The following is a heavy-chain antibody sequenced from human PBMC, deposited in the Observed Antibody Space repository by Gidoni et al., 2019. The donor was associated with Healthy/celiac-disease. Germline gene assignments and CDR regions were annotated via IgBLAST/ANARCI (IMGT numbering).Heavy chain of an antibody. V-gene: IGHV4-31*03. D-gene: IGHD3-10*01. Sequence: QVKLQESGPGLVKPSQTLSLTCTVSGGPISSGGYYWSWIRQDPGKGLEWIGYIYYSGSTYYNPSLKSRVTISVDTSKNQFSLKLSSVTAADTAVYYCARAPRRSGSYSGGSYYGMDVWGQGTTVTVSS. CDR1: GGPISSGGYY. J-gene: IGHJ6*02. CDR2: IYYSGST. CDR3: ARAPRRSGSYSGGSYYGMDV.